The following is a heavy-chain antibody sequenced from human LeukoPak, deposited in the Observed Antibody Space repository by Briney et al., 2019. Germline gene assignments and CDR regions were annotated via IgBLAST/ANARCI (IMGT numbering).Heavy chain of an antibody. J-gene: IGHJ4*02. CDR3: ARATNRGYYDILPGYFGH. D-gene: IGHD3-9*01. Sequence: GGSLRLSCAASGFTFSSYSMNWVRQAPGKGLEWVSPISSSSSYIYYADSVKGRFTISRDNAKNSLYLQMNSLRAGDTAVYYCARATNRGYYDILPGYFGHWGQGTLVTGPS. V-gene: IGHV3-21*01. CDR1: GFTFSSYS. CDR2: ISSSSSYI.